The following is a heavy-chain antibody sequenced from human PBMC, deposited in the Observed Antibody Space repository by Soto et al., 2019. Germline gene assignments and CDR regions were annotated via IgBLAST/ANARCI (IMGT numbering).Heavy chain of an antibody. V-gene: IGHV1-2*02. CDR1: GYTFTGYF. Sequence: QVQLLQSGAEVKKPGASVKVSCKASGYTFTGYFMHWVRQAPGQGLEWMGWINPYSGGADYAQSFQGRVTMTRDPSISTVYMELSRLRFDDTAVYYCARVIRGAYYNSPLDTWGQGTVVTVSS. CDR2: INPYSGGA. J-gene: IGHJ5*02. D-gene: IGHD3-10*01. CDR3: ARVIRGAYYNSPLDT.